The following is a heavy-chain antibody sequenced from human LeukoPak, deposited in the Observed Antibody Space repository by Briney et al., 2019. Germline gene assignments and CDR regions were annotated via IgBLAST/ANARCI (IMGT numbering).Heavy chain of an antibody. J-gene: IGHJ6*02. CDR2: ISSSSSTI. Sequence: GGSLRLSCAASGFTFSSYSMNWVRQAPGKGLEWVSYISSSSSTIYYADSVKGRFTISRDNAKNSLYLQMNRLRAEDTAVYYCAREGKGYRYYGMDVWGQGTTVTVSS. CDR1: GFTFSSYS. V-gene: IGHV3-48*04. CDR3: AREGKGYRYYGMDV. D-gene: IGHD1-1*01.